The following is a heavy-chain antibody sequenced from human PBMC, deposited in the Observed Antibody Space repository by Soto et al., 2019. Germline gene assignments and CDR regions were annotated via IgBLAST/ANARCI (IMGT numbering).Heavy chain of an antibody. D-gene: IGHD2-15*01. J-gene: IGHJ5*02. CDR2: IYGNGGGT. CDR1: GFSFSTYS. Sequence: GGSLRLSCAGSGFSFSTYSMNWVRQAPGKGLEWVSSIYGNGGGTFYAASVKGRFTISRDDSKNTAYLQMNSLKTEDTAVYYCTRASYCSGGSCYSGPWGQGTLVTVSS. CDR3: TRASYCSGGSCYSGP. V-gene: IGHV3-23*01.